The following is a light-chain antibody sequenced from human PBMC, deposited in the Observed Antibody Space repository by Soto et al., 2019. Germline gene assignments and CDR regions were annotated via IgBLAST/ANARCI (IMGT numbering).Light chain of an antibody. V-gene: IGKV1-16*01. J-gene: IGKJ1*01. Sequence: DIVMTQSPSSLSLSLGDRVTSTCRASQDIGSALGWFQQKPGQAPKLLIYAASTLQIGVPSRFSSSGSGTDFTLTISSLQPEDFATYYCQQYNSYPWTFGQGTKVEIK. CDR2: AAS. CDR3: QQYNSYPWT. CDR1: QDIGSA.